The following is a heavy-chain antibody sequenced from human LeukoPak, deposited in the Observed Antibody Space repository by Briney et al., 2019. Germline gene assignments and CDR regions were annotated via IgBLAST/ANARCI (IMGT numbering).Heavy chain of an antibody. V-gene: IGHV3-23*01. J-gene: IGHJ4*02. Sequence: GGSLRLSCAASGFTFNNYWMTWVRQAPGKGLEWVSSITGSGGGTYYGDSVKGRFTISRDNSKNTLYLQMNSLRAEDTAVYYCASPIPSGYWGQGTLVTVSS. CDR2: ITGSGGGT. D-gene: IGHD2-21*01. CDR3: ASPIPSGY. CDR1: GFTFNNYW.